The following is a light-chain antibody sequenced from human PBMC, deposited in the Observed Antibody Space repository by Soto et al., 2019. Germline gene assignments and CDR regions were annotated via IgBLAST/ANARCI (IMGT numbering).Light chain of an antibody. J-gene: IGLJ2*01. CDR1: SSDVGGYNY. CDR2: DVS. V-gene: IGLV2-14*01. Sequence: QSALTQPASVSGSPGQSITISCTGTSSDVGGYNYVSWYQQHPGKAPKLMLYDVSNRPSVVSNRFSGSKSGNTASLTISGLQAEDEADYYCSSFTSSTTPVFGGGTKLTVL. CDR3: SSFTSSTTPV.